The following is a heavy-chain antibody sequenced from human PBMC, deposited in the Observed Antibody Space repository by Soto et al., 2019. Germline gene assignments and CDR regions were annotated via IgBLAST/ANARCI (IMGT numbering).Heavy chain of an antibody. J-gene: IGHJ4*02. V-gene: IGHV1-2*02. Sequence: QVQLVQSGAEVTKPGASVKVSCKTSGYTFAAYYIHWIRQAPGQGLEWMGWINPTSGGTVYAQNFQDRVTMTSDTSISTAYMELRRLNSDDTAVYYCARDPDYGDYWGYFFDSWGQGTPVTVSS. CDR2: INPTSGGT. CDR3: ARDPDYGDYWGYFFDS. CDR1: GYTFAAYY. D-gene: IGHD4-17*01.